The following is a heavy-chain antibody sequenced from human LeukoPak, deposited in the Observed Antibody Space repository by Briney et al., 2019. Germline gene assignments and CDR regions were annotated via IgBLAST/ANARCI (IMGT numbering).Heavy chain of an antibody. Sequence: ASVKVSCKASGGTFSSYAISWVRQAPGQGLEWMGGIIPIFGTANYAQKFQGRVTITADESTSTAYMELSSLRSGDTAVYYCASTDYGGNIDYWGQGTLVTVSS. CDR1: GGTFSSYA. V-gene: IGHV1-69*13. J-gene: IGHJ4*02. CDR2: IIPIFGTA. D-gene: IGHD4-23*01. CDR3: ASTDYGGNIDY.